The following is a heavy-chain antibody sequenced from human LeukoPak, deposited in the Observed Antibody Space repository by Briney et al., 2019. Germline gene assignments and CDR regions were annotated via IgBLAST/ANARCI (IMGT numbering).Heavy chain of an antibody. CDR3: ARQELVNWGFRWFDP. CDR1: GGSISSGGYY. J-gene: IGHJ5*02. CDR2: IYYSGST. Sequence: PSETLSLTCTVSGGSISSGGYYWSWIRQPPGTGLEWIGYIYYSGSTNYNPSLKSRVTISVDTSKNQFSLKLSSVTAADTAVYYCARQELVNWGFRWFDPWGQRTLVTVSS. V-gene: IGHV4-61*08. D-gene: IGHD7-27*01.